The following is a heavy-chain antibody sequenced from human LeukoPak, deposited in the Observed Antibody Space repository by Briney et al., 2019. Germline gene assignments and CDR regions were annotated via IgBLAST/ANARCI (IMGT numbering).Heavy chain of an antibody. V-gene: IGHV3-30*03. J-gene: IGHJ4*02. CDR1: GFTFSSYG. CDR3: TTGCCSRWYDY. CDR2: ISYDGSNK. Sequence: GGSLRLSCAASGFTFSSYGMHWVRQAPGKGLEWVAVISYDGSNKYYADSVKGRFTISRDNSKNTLYLQMNSRRAEDTAVYYWTTGCCSRWYDYWAQGTRVTVSS. D-gene: IGHD6-13*01.